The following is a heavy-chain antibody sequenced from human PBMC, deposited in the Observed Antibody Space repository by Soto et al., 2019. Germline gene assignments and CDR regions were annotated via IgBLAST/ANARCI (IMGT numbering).Heavy chain of an antibody. CDR3: ARHIRGYSGVFDY. CDR2: IYYSGST. D-gene: IGHD5-12*01. J-gene: IGHJ4*02. CDR1: GGSISSSSYY. V-gene: IGHV4-39*01. Sequence: ASETLSLTCTVSGGSISSSSYYWGWIRQPPGKGLEWIGSIYYSGSTYYNPSLKSRVTISVDTSKNQFSLKLSSVTAADTAVYYCARHIRGYSGVFDYWGQGNLVTVSS.